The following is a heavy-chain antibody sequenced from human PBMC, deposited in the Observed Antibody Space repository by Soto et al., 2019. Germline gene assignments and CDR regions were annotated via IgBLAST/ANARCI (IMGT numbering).Heavy chain of an antibody. Sequence: QVQLQQWGAGLLKPSETLSLTCAVYGGSFSGYYWSWIRQPPGKGLEWIGEINHSGSTNYNPSLKSRVTISVDTSKNQFSLKRSSVTAADTAVYYCARGPDIVVVPAAMCWFDPWGQGTLVTVSS. J-gene: IGHJ5*02. CDR3: ARGPDIVVVPAAMCWFDP. D-gene: IGHD2-2*01. V-gene: IGHV4-34*01. CDR2: INHSGST. CDR1: GGSFSGYY.